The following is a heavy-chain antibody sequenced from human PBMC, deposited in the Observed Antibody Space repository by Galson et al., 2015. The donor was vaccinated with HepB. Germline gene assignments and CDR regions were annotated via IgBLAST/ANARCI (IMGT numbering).Heavy chain of an antibody. CDR3: AKNYYDSSGYYYGDAFDI. V-gene: IGHV3-23*01. Sequence: SLRLSCAASGFTFSSYAMSWVRQAPGKGLEWVSAISGSGGSTYYADSVQGLFTISRDNSKNTLYLQMNSLRAEDTAVYYCAKNYYDSSGYYYGDAFDIWGQGTMVTVSS. CDR1: GFTFSSYA. J-gene: IGHJ3*02. D-gene: IGHD3-22*01. CDR2: ISGSGGST.